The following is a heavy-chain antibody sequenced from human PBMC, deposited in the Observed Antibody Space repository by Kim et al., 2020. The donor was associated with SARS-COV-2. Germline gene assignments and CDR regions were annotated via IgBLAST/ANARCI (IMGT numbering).Heavy chain of an antibody. Sequence: GGSLRLSCAASGFTFSSYSMNWVRQAPGKGLEWVSSISSSSSYIYYADSVKGRFTISRDNAKNSLYLQMNSLRAEDTAVYYCARGNYGDNAQGVDYWRQGTLVTVSS. V-gene: IGHV3-21*01. CDR2: ISSSSSYI. D-gene: IGHD4-17*01. CDR3: ARGNYGDNAQGVDY. J-gene: IGHJ4*02. CDR1: GFTFSSYS.